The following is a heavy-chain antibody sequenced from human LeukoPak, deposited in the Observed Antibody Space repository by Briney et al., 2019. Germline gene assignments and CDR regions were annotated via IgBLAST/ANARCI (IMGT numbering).Heavy chain of an antibody. Sequence: PGGSLRLSCAASGRYWMHWVRQAPGKGLVWVSHINSDGSWTSYADSVKGRFTISRDNSKNTLYLQMNSLRAEDTAVYYCAKTRPLDSSSWSHGDYWGQGTLVTVSS. CDR1: GRYW. CDR3: AKTRPLDSSSWSHGDY. D-gene: IGHD6-13*01. CDR2: INSDGSWT. J-gene: IGHJ4*02. V-gene: IGHV3-74*01.